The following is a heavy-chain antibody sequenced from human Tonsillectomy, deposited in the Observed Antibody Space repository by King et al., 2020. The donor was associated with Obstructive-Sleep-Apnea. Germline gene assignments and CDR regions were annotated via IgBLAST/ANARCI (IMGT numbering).Heavy chain of an antibody. CDR3: ARSPQDYIVGATYDY. V-gene: IGHV4-39*07. J-gene: IGHJ4*02. Sequence: QLQESGPGLVKPSETLFLTCTVSGGFISSTNYYWGWIRQPPGKGLEWIGSIYYSGSTYYNPSLKSRVTISLKTSKNQFSLKLTSVTAADTAVYYCARSPQDYIVGATYDYWVQGTLVAVSS. CDR2: IYYSGST. D-gene: IGHD1-26*01. CDR1: GGFISSTNYY.